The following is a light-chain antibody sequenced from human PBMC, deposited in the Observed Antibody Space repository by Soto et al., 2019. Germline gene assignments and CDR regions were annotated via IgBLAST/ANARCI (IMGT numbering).Light chain of an antibody. Sequence: DIQMTQSPSSLSASVGDRVTITCRASQSIGSYLNWYQQKPGKAPKVLIYAASTLQSGVPSRFTGSGSGTDFTLSISSLQPEEIAAYYCEQSYSGLTFGGETKVEIK. CDR2: AAS. J-gene: IGKJ4*01. CDR1: QSIGSY. V-gene: IGKV1-39*01. CDR3: EQSYSGLT.